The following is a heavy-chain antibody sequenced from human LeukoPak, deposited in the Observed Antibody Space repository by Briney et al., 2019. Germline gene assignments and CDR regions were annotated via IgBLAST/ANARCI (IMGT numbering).Heavy chain of an antibody. CDR2: IYSGGST. D-gene: IGHD4-11*01. CDR1: GFTVSSNY. J-gene: IGHJ6*02. Sequence: GGSLRLSCAASGFTVSSNYMSWVRQAPGKGLEWVSVIYSGGSTYYADSVKGRFTISRDNSKNTLYLQMNSLRAEDTAVYYCASQGGDYSNPSGLYYYYGMDVWGQGTTVTVS. CDR3: ASQGGDYSNPSGLYYYYGMDV. V-gene: IGHV3-66*02.